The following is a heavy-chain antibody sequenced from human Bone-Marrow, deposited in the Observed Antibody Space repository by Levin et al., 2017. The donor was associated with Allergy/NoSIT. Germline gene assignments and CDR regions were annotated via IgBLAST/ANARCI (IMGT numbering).Heavy chain of an antibody. CDR3: ARGPALIPDYYGSGGSVDY. CDR2: MYHAGPT. Sequence: LSQTLSLTCAVSDYSISSGYYWGWIRQPPGKGLEWIGLMYHAGPTYYNPSLKSRVTISADTSKNQFSLKPTSVTAADTAVYYCARGPALIPDYYGSGGSVDYWGQGTLVTVSS. J-gene: IGHJ4*02. V-gene: IGHV4-38-2*01. CDR1: DYSISSGYY. D-gene: IGHD3-10*01.